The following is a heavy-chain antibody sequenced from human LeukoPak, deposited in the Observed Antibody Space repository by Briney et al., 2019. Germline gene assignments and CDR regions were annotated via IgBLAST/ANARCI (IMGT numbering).Heavy chain of an antibody. Sequence: GGSLRLSCAPSRFTFSNYWMHWVRQAPGKGLMWVSRIKSDGSSISYADSVKGRFTISRDNAKNTLYLQMNSLRVEDTAGYYGVRDLYGSGSYADYWGQGTLVTVSS. CDR3: VRDLYGSGSYADY. V-gene: IGHV3-74*01. CDR2: IKSDGSSI. CDR1: RFTFSNYW. D-gene: IGHD3-10*01. J-gene: IGHJ4*02.